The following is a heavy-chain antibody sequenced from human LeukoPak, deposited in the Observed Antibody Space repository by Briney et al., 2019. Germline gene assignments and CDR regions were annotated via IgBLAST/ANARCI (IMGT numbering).Heavy chain of an antibody. Sequence: GGSLRLSCAASGFTVSSNYMSWVRQAPGKGLEWVSVIYSSGNTHYADSVKGRFTISRDNSKNTLYLQMNSLRAEDTAVYYCARHYSSSWYWFDPWGQGTLVTVSS. CDR2: IYSSGNT. V-gene: IGHV3-53*01. D-gene: IGHD6-13*01. J-gene: IGHJ5*02. CDR1: GFTVSSNY. CDR3: ARHYSSSWYWFDP.